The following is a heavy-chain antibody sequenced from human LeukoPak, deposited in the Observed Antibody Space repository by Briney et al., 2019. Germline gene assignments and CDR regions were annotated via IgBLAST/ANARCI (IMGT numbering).Heavy chain of an antibody. CDR2: IHQSGST. Sequence: SETLSLTCSVSGASINSIKWWSWVRQPPGKSLEWIGEIHQSGSTNYNPSLKSRVTLSLDNSKNQLSLMLSSVTAADTAVYHCARVATTPRYFDLWGRGTLVTVSS. D-gene: IGHD1-14*01. V-gene: IGHV4-4*02. CDR3: ARVATTPRYFDL. J-gene: IGHJ2*01. CDR1: GASINSIKW.